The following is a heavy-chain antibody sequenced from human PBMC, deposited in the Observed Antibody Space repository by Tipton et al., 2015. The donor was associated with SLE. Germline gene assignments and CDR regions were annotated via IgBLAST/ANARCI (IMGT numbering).Heavy chain of an antibody. CDR3: AREGCSSTSCYGYYYMDV. D-gene: IGHD2-2*01. Sequence: TLSLTCTVSGGSISSGGYYWSWIRQHPGKGLEWIGYIYYSGSTYYNPSLKSRVTISVGTSKNQFSLKLSSVTAADTAMYYCAREGCSSTSCYGYYYMDVWGKGTTVTVSS. V-gene: IGHV4-31*03. J-gene: IGHJ6*03. CDR2: IYYSGST. CDR1: GGSISSGGYY.